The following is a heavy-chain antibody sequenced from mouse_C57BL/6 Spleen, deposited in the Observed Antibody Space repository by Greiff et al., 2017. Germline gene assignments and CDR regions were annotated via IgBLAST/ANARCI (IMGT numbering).Heavy chain of an antibody. CDR1: GYTFTDYN. CDR2: INPNNGGT. CDR3: SRWRVSSGYVMDY. Sequence: VQLQQSGPELVKPGASVKMSCKASGYTFTDYNMHWVKQSHGKSLEWIGYINPNNGGTSYNQKFKGKATLTVDKSSSTAYMELRSLTSEDSAVFYCSRWRVSSGYVMDYWGQGTSVTVSS. V-gene: IGHV1-22*01. J-gene: IGHJ4*01. D-gene: IGHD6-1*01.